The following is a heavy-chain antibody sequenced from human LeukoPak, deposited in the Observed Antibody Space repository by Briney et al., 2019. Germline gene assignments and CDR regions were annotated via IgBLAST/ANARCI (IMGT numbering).Heavy chain of an antibody. Sequence: PGGSLRLSCAASGFTFSNAWMSWVRQAPGKGLEWVGRIKSKTDGGTTDYAAPVKGRFTISRDDSKNTLYLQMNSLKTEDTAVYYCTTVTSGYYEPGGKWAFDIWGQGTMVTVSS. J-gene: IGHJ3*02. V-gene: IGHV3-15*01. CDR3: TTVTSGYYEPGGKWAFDI. CDR1: GFTFSNAW. D-gene: IGHD3-3*01. CDR2: IKSKTDGGTT.